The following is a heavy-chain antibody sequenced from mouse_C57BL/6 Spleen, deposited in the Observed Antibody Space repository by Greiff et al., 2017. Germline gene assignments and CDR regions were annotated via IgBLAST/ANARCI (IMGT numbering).Heavy chain of an antibody. CDR2: ISYSGST. V-gene: IGHV3-1*01. CDR3: ALGGDYFDY. Sequence: EVQRVESGPGMVKPSQSLSLTCTVTGYSITSGYDWHWIRHFPGNKLEWMGYISYSGSTNYNPSLKSRISITHDTSKNHFFLKLNSVTTEDTATYYCALGGDYFDYWGQGTTLTVSS. J-gene: IGHJ2*01. CDR1: GYSITSGYD.